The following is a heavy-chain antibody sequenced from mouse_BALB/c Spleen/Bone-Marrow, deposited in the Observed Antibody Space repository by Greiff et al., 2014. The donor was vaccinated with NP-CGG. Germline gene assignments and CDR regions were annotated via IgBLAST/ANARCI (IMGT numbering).Heavy chain of an antibody. D-gene: IGHD1-1*01. V-gene: IGHV14-3*02. Sequence: VHVKQSGAELVKPGASVKSSCTASGFNIKDTYMHWVKQRPEQGLEWIGRIDPANGNTKYGPKFQGKAAITADTSSNTAYLQLSSLTSEDTAVYYCANCYYGYYFDSWGQGTTLTVSS. CDR1: GFNIKDTY. CDR2: IDPANGNT. CDR3: ANCYYGYYFDS. J-gene: IGHJ2*01.